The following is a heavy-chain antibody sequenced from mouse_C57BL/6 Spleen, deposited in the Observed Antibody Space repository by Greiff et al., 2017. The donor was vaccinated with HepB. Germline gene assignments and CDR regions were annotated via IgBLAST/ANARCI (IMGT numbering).Heavy chain of an antibody. CDR2: IDPSDSYT. CDR1: GYTFTSYW. D-gene: IGHD2-3*01. J-gene: IGHJ4*01. V-gene: IGHV1-59*01. CDR3: AREGDGYLYYAMDY. Sequence: QVQLQQPGAELVRPGTSVKLSCKASGYTFTSYWMHWVKQRPGQGLEWIGVIDPSDSYTNYNQKFKGKATLTVDTSSSTAYMQLSSLTSEDSAVYYCAREGDGYLYYAMDYWGQGTSVTVSS.